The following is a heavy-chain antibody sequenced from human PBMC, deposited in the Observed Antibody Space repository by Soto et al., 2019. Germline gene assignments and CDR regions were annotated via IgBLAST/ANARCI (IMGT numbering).Heavy chain of an antibody. CDR3: ARDVRVDCSAPKCYNYYGMDV. J-gene: IGHJ6*02. D-gene: IGHD2-2*02. Sequence: GASVKVSCKASGYTFTSYGISWVRQAPGQGHEWIGWISVYNVNTNNAQKLQGRVSMTTDTSTSTAYMELRSLRSDDTAVYFCARDVRVDCSAPKCYNYYGMDVWGQGTTVTVSS. CDR1: GYTFTSYG. V-gene: IGHV1-18*01. CDR2: ISVYNVNT.